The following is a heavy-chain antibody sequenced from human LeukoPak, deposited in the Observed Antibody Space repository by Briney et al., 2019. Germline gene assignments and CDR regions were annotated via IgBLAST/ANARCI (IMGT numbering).Heavy chain of an antibody. CDR1: GFTFDDYG. CDR2: INWNGGST. Sequence: GGSLRLSCAASGFTFDDYGMSWVRQAPGKGLEWVSGINWNGGSTGYADSVKGRFTISRDNSKNTLYLQMNSLRAEDTAVYYCAKNPTPSGGYWGQGTLVTVSS. J-gene: IGHJ4*02. V-gene: IGHV3-20*04. CDR3: AKNPTPSGGY. D-gene: IGHD1-26*01.